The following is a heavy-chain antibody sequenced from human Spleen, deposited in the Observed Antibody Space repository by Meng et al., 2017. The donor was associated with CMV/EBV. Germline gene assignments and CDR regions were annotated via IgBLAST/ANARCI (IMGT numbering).Heavy chain of an antibody. CDR2: ISWNSGSI. Sequence: SLKISCAASGFTFDDYAMHWVRQAPGKGLEWVSGISWNSGSIGYADSVKGRFTISRDNAKNSLYLQMNSLRAEDTAVYYCAKGGSSSPEDVWGQGTTVTVSS. CDR3: AKGGSSSPEDV. J-gene: IGHJ6*02. CDR1: GFTFDDYA. V-gene: IGHV3-9*01. D-gene: IGHD6-6*01.